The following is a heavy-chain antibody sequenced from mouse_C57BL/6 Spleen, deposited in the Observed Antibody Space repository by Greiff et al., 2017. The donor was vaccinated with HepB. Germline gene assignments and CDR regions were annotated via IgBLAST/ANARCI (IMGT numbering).Heavy chain of an antibody. D-gene: IGHD1-1*01. J-gene: IGHJ4*01. V-gene: IGHV5-6*01. CDR2: ISSGGSYT. CDR3: ARDYGSSHYAMDY. CDR1: GFTFSSYG. Sequence: EVHLVESGGDLVKPGGSLKLSCAASGFTFSSYGMSWVRQTPDKRLEWVATISSGGSYTYYPDSVKGRFTISRDNAKNTLYLQMSSLKSEDTAMYYCARDYGSSHYAMDYWGQGTSVTVSS.